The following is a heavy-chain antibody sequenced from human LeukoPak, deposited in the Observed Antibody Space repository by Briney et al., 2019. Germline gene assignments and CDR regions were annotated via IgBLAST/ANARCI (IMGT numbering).Heavy chain of an antibody. J-gene: IGHJ6*02. CDR1: GGSISSYY. CDR3: ARVNYVDYYYGMDV. D-gene: IGHD4-11*01. Sequence: SETLSLTCTVSGGSISSYYWSWIRQPPGKGLEWIGYIYYSGSTNYNPSLKSRATISVDTSKNQFSLKLSSVTAADTAVYYCARVNYVDYYYGMDVWGQGTTVTVSS. CDR2: IYYSGST. V-gene: IGHV4-59*01.